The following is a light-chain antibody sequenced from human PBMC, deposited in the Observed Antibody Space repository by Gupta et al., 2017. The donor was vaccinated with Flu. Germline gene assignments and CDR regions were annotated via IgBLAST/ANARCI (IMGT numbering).Light chain of an antibody. CDR1: KLGDTY. V-gene: IGLV3-1*01. J-gene: IGLJ2*01. Sequence: SYGLTQPPSVSVSPGQTASITCSGEKLGDTYASWYQQKPGQSPVLVIFQDDKRPSGISERFSGPNSGNTATLTISGTQAMDEADYYCQAWASATMVFGGGTRLTVL. CDR2: QDD. CDR3: QAWASATMV.